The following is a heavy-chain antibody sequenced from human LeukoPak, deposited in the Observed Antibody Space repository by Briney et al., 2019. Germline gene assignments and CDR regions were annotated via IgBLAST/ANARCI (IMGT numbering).Heavy chain of an antibody. CDR2: INPSGGST. CDR1: GYTFRSYF. V-gene: IGHV1-46*01. Sequence: ASVKVSCKASGYTFRSYFLHWVRQAPGQGLEWMGIINPSGGSTTYAQKFQGRVTMTRDTSTSTVYMEVSSLRSEDTAVYYCARSITMVRGAMGDIWGQGTMVTVSS. CDR3: ARSITMVRGAMGDI. D-gene: IGHD3-10*01. J-gene: IGHJ3*02.